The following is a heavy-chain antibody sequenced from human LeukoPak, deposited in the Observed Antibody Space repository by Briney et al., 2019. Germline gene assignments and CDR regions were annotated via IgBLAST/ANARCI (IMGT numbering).Heavy chain of an antibody. V-gene: IGHV4-61*02. J-gene: IGHJ4*02. CDR3: ARESITMIVGYYFDY. D-gene: IGHD3-22*01. CDR1: GGSISSGSYY. Sequence: TSGTLSLTCTVSGGSISSGSYYWSWIRQPAGKGLEWIGRIYTSGSTNYNPSLKSRVTISVDTSKNQFSLELSSVTAADTAVYYCARESITMIVGYYFDYWGQGTLVTVSS. CDR2: IYTSGST.